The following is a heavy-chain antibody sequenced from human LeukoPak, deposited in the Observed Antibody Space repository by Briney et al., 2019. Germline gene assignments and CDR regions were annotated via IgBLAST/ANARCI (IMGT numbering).Heavy chain of an antibody. D-gene: IGHD1-1*01. CDR2: IKSILDGGTT. CDR3: TTTTYSAN. CDR1: GCTFSNAW. J-gene: IGHJ4*02. Sequence: TGGSLRLSCAASGCTFSNAWMNWVRQASGKGLEWVGRIKSILDGGTTDYAAPVKGRFAISRDDSEDTLYLQMNSLKTEDTAVYYCTTTTYSANWGQGTLVTVSS. V-gene: IGHV3-15*01.